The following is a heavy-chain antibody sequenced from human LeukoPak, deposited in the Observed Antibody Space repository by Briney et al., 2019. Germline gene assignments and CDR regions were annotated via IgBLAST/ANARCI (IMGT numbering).Heavy chain of an antibody. CDR3: ASHPYYYDSSGYYVDY. V-gene: IGHV1-24*01. D-gene: IGHD3-22*01. J-gene: IGHJ4*02. Sequence: ASVKVSCKVSGYTLTELSMHWVRQAPGKGLEWMGGFDPEDGETIYAQKFQGRVTMTEDTSTDTAYMELSSLRSEDTAVYYCASHPYYYDSSGYYVDYWGQGTLVTVSS. CDR2: FDPEDGET. CDR1: GYTLTELS.